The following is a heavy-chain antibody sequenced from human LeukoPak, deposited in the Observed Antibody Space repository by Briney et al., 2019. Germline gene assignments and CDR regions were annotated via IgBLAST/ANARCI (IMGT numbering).Heavy chain of an antibody. CDR2: ISGSGGST. Sequence: GGSLRLSCAASGFTFSSYAMSWVRQAPGKGLEWVSAISGSGGSTYYADSVKGRFTISRDNSKNTLYLQMNSLRAEDTAVYYCAKDSLRTATIFGVVYLSPADYWGQGTLVTVSS. J-gene: IGHJ4*02. V-gene: IGHV3-23*01. CDR3: AKDSLRTATIFGVVYLSPADY. CDR1: GFTFSSYA. D-gene: IGHD3-3*01.